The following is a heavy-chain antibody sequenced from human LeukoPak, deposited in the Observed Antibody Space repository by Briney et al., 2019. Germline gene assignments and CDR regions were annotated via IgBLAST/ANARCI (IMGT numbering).Heavy chain of an antibody. CDR2: IRVSGRTT. CDR3: AKSAASATTFLDY. Sequence: GGSLRLSCAASEFTFSTYWMSWVRQAPGKGLEWVSGIRVSGRTTDYADSVKGRFTISRDNSKNTLDLQMNSLRAEDTAVYYCAKSAASATTFLDYWGQGTLVTVSS. J-gene: IGHJ4*02. V-gene: IGHV3-23*01. D-gene: IGHD4-17*01. CDR1: EFTFSTYW.